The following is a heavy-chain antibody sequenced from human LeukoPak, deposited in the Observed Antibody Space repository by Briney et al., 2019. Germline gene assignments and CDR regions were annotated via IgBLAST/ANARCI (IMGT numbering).Heavy chain of an antibody. V-gene: IGHV1-69*04. CDR2: IIPILGIA. J-gene: IGHJ5*02. CDR1: GGTFSSYA. D-gene: IGHD2-15*01. CDR3: ARGISGGSLLSNWFDP. Sequence: ASVKVSCKASGGTFSSYAISWVRQAPGQGLEWMGRIIPILGIANYAQKFQGRVTITADKSTSTAYMELSSLRSEDTAVYYCARGISGGSLLSNWFDPWGQGTLVTVSS.